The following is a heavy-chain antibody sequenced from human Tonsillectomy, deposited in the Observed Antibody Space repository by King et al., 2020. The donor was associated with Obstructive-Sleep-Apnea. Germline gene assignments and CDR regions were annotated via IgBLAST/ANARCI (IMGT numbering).Heavy chain of an antibody. J-gene: IGHJ4*02. CDR2: ISWISGSI. CDR1: GFTFDDYA. Sequence: EVQLVESGGGLVQPGRSPRLSCVASGFTFDDYAMHWVRQVPGKGLEWVSGISWISGSIGYVDSVKGRFTISRDNVKKSLYLQMNSLRVEDTALYYCAKDKDSSGWYADYWGQGTLVTVSS. CDR3: AKDKDSSGWYADY. D-gene: IGHD6-19*01. V-gene: IGHV3-9*01.